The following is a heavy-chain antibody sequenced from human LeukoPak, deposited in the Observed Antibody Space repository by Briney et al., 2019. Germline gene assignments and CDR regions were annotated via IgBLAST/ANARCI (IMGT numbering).Heavy chain of an antibody. J-gene: IGHJ6*02. Sequence: GRSLRLSCAASGFTFRGYGMHWVRRAPGKGPEWVAVIWYDGSNKYYADSVKGRFTISRDNSKNTLYLQMNSLTAEDTAVYSCARDLTTTVLSMDVWGQGTTVTVSS. CDR1: GFTFRGYG. V-gene: IGHV3-33*01. CDR3: ARDLTTTVLSMDV. CDR2: IWYDGSNK. D-gene: IGHD4-17*01.